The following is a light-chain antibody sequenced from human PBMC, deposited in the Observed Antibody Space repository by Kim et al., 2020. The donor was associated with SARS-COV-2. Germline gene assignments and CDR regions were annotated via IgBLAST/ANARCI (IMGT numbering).Light chain of an antibody. CDR3: QSRDSSGKVV. V-gene: IGLV3-19*01. Sequence: WGKTGISRRQRDDRRRYYGSWYQRRPGQAPVLDIYGKNNRHSGIPDRFSGSSSGSTASLTITGAHAGEGADYYLQSRDSSGKVVCCGGTQLTVL. J-gene: IGLJ2*01. CDR1: DRRRYY. CDR2: GKN.